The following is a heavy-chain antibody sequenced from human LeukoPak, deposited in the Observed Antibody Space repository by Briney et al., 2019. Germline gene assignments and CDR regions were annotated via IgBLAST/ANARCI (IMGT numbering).Heavy chain of an antibody. D-gene: IGHD2-21*02. CDR3: ARGGKLEPTALAF. J-gene: IGHJ4*02. Sequence: AGGSLRLSCAASGFTLSNNWMHWVRQAPGKGLVWVSRINPDGSTTTYADSVKGRSTISRDNANRMLSLHINSLRVEDSAIYYCARGGKLEPTALAFWGQGSLVVVSS. V-gene: IGHV3-74*01. CDR1: GFTLSNNW. CDR2: INPDGSTT.